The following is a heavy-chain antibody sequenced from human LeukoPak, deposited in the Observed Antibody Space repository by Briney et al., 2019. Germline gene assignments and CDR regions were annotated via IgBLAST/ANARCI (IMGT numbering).Heavy chain of an antibody. D-gene: IGHD5-24*01. CDR2: INTNTGNP. Sequence: ASVKVSYKASGYTFSSYAMNWARQAPGQGLEWMGWINTNTGNPTYAQGFTGRFVFSLDTSVSTAYLQISSLKAEDTAVYYCARLEVATTNGFDYWGQGALVTVSS. CDR1: GYTFSSYA. V-gene: IGHV7-4-1*02. J-gene: IGHJ4*02. CDR3: ARLEVATTNGFDY.